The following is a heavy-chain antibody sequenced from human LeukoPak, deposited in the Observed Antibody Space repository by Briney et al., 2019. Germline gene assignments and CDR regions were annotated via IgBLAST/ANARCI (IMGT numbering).Heavy chain of an antibody. CDR3: ARGKAIVATYSSTYFDY. CDR2: FDPEDGET. Sequence: ASVKVSCKVSGYTLTELSMHWVRQAPGKGLEWMGGFDPEDGETIYAQKFQGRVTITTGESTSTAYMELSSLRSEDTAVYYCARGKAIVATYSSTYFDYWGQGTLVTVSS. J-gene: IGHJ4*02. D-gene: IGHD5-12*01. V-gene: IGHV1-24*01. CDR1: GYTLTELS.